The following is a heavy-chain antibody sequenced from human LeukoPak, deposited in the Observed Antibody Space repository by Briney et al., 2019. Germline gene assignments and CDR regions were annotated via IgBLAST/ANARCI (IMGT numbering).Heavy chain of an antibody. CDR2: ISRSGSTK. CDR1: GFTFSTYS. D-gene: IGHD5-24*01. Sequence: PGGSLRLSCAASGFTFSTYSMNWVRQAPGKGLEWVSSISRSGSTKYYADSVKGRFTISRDNAKNSLFLQMNSLRAEDTAVYYCARDRRWLQGFFPAYDAFDIWGQGTMVTVSS. CDR3: ARDRRWLQGFFPAYDAFDI. V-gene: IGHV3-48*04. J-gene: IGHJ3*02.